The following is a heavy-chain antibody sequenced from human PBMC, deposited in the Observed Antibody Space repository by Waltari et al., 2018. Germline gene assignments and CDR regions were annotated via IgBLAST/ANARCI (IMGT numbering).Heavy chain of an antibody. CDR3: ARHWKRSGYRFDP. CDR1: GGSISSGGYY. V-gene: IGHV4-39*01. D-gene: IGHD5-12*01. Sequence: QLRLQESGPGLVKPSETLSLTCTVSGGSISSGGYYWGWIRQSPGKGLEWIGSIYYSGSTHYNPTLESRVPISGDTSKNQFSLKVSSVTAADTAVYYCARHWKRSGYRFDPWGQGTLVTVSS. J-gene: IGHJ5*02. CDR2: IYYSGST.